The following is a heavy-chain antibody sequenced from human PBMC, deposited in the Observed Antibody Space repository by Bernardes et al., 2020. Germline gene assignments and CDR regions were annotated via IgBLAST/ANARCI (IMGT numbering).Heavy chain of an antibody. Sequence: GGSLRLSCAASGFTFDDYTMHWVRQAPGKGLEWVYLISWDGGSTYYADSVKGRFTISRDNSKNSLYLQMNSLRTEDTALYYCAKDRTTPRMIEYEGGMDVGGQGTTVTVSS. CDR1: GFTFDDYT. D-gene: IGHD3-22*01. J-gene: IGHJ6*02. CDR2: ISWDGGST. CDR3: AKDRTTPRMIEYEGGMDV. V-gene: IGHV3-43*01.